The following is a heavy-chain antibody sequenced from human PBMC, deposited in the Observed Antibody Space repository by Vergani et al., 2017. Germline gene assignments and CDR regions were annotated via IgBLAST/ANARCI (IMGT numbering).Heavy chain of an antibody. CDR3: ANSYCSSLSCYAFYGMEV. J-gene: IGHJ6*02. CDR2: LRYDGSNE. CDR1: GFSFSTYG. D-gene: IGHD2-2*01. V-gene: IGHV3-30*02. Sequence: QVQLVESGGGVVQPGGSQRLSCAASGFSFSTYGMHWVRQAPGRGLEWVAFLRYDGSNEYYGDAVKGRFIISRDNSKNMLSLEMHSLRPEDTAVYYCANSYCSSLSCYAFYGMEVWGQGTTVTVSS.